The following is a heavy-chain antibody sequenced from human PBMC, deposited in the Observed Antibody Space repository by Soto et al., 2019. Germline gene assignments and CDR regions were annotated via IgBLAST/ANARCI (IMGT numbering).Heavy chain of an antibody. V-gene: IGHV3-21*01. CDR3: ARVAY. CDR2: ISSGSSDT. Sequence: GGSLRLSFEASGFTVGGVSMNWVRQVPGKGLEWVASISSGSSDTWYADSVKGRFIISRDNAQNSLFLQMNTLRPEDTAMYYCARVAYWGPGTPVPVSP. J-gene: IGHJ4*02. CDR1: GFTVGGVS.